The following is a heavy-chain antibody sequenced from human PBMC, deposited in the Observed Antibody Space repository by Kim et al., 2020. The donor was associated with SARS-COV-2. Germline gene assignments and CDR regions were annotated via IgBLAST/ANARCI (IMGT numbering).Heavy chain of an antibody. Sequence: SQKFQGRVTITRDTSASTAYMELSSLRSEDTAVYYCARGGDILTGYYMDIWGQGTMVTVSS. J-gene: IGHJ3*02. D-gene: IGHD3-9*01. V-gene: IGHV1-3*01. CDR3: ARGGDILTGYYMDI.